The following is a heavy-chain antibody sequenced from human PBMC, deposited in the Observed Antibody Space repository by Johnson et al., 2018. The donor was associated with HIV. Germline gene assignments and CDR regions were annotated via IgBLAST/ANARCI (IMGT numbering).Heavy chain of an antibody. V-gene: IGHV3-30-3*01. D-gene: IGHD6-19*01. CDR1: GFTFSSYA. J-gene: IGHJ3*01. Sequence: QVQLVESGGGVVQPGRSLRLSCAASGFTFSSYAMHWVRQAPGKGLEWVAVISYDGSNKYYVDSVKGRFTISRDNSKNTLYLQMHSLRAEDTAVYYCARVGAGHISGPDMVFDVWGQWTMVTVSS. CDR2: ISYDGSNK. CDR3: ARVGAGHISGPDMVFDV.